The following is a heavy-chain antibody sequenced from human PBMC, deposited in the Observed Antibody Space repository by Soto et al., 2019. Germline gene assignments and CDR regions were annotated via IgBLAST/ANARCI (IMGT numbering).Heavy chain of an antibody. J-gene: IGHJ3*02. V-gene: IGHV3-23*01. Sequence: PGGSLRLSCAASGFTFSSYAMNWVRQAPGQGLEWVSFISGSGGTTYYADSVKGRFTISRDKSKSTLFLQMDSLRAEDTAMYYCAKDPPSSSSTSFDIWGQGTMVTVSS. D-gene: IGHD2-2*01. CDR2: ISGSGGTT. CDR1: GFTFSSYA. CDR3: AKDPPSSSSTSFDI.